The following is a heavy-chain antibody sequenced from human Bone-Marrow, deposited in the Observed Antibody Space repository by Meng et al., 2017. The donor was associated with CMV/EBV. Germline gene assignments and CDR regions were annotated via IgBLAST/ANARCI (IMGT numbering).Heavy chain of an antibody. CDR2: ISSSSSTI. J-gene: IGHJ6*02. Sequence: GGSLRLSCAASGFTFSSYSMNWVRQAPGKGLEWVSYISSSSSTIYYADSVKGRFTISRDNAKNSLYLQMNSLRAEDTAVYYCARDLWAIFGVVIDRDDYYVMDVWGQATTITVSS. V-gene: IGHV3-48*04. CDR3: ARDLWAIFGVVIDRDDYYVMDV. CDR1: GFTFSSYS. D-gene: IGHD3-3*01.